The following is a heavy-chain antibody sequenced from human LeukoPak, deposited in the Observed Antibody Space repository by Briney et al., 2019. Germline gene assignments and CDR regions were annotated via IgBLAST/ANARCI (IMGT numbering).Heavy chain of an antibody. CDR1: GFTFSTYW. J-gene: IGHJ4*02. D-gene: IGHD3-3*02. V-gene: IGHV3-74*01. Sequence: GGSLRLSCAASGFTFSTYWTHWGRDAPRKRRGWVSRISSDGSNTNHADCVKGRFTISRDNANNTLYLQMNSLRAEDTAVYYCVLVSLTPGWGQGTLVTVSS. CDR2: ISSDGSNT. CDR3: VLVSLTPG.